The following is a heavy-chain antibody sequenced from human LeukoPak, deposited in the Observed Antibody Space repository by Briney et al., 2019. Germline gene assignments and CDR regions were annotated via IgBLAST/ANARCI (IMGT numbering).Heavy chain of an antibody. D-gene: IGHD2/OR15-2a*01. CDR1: GFTVSSNS. J-gene: IGHJ4*02. V-gene: IGHV3-23*01. CDR2: MSGSGVNT. CDR3: AKATVPLIGGQFGDY. Sequence: GGSLRLSCTVSGFTVSSNSMSWVRQAPGKGLEWVSGMSGSGVNTDYADSVKGRFTISRDNSKNTLYLQMNSLRAEDTAVYYCAKATVPLIGGQFGDYGAQGPLVTVSS.